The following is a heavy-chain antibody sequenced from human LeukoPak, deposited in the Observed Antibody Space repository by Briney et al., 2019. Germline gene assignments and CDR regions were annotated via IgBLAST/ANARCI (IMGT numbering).Heavy chain of an antibody. J-gene: IGHJ4*02. CDR3: ARGPRDGLRFLEWLLNY. V-gene: IGHV3-21*01. Sequence: GGSLRLSCAASGFTFSSYSMNWVRQAPGKGLEWVSSISSSSSYIYYADSVKGRFTISRDNAKNSLYLQMNSLRAEDTAVYYCARGPRDGLRFLEWLLNYWGQGTLATVSS. D-gene: IGHD3-3*01. CDR2: ISSSSSYI. CDR1: GFTFSSYS.